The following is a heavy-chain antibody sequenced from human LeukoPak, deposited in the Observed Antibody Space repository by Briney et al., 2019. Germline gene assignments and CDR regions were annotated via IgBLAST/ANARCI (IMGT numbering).Heavy chain of an antibody. J-gene: IGHJ4*02. CDR1: GFTFSSYG. CDR2: ISYDGSNK. V-gene: IGHV3-30*18. CDR3: AKAEVGPSGSYRGY. D-gene: IGHD1-26*01. Sequence: PGRSLRLSCAASGFTFSSYGMHWVRQAPGKGLEWVAVISYDGSNKYYADSVKGRFTISRDNSKNTLYLQMNSLRAEDTAVYYCAKAEVGPSGSYRGYWGQGTLVTVSS.